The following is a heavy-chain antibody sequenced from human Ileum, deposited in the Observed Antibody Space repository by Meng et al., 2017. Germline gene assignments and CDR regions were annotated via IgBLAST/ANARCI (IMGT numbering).Heavy chain of an antibody. Sequence: ASVKVSCKASGYTFTEYYIHWVRQAPGPGLDFLGWINAESGGTGYIPKFQGRVTMTRDTSISTAYLELSSLRSDDTAVYYCARSSIGNAYDLWGLGTLVTVSS. CDR3: ARSSIGNAYDL. CDR1: GYTFTEYY. J-gene: IGHJ4*02. D-gene: IGHD1-1*01. V-gene: IGHV1-2*02. CDR2: INAESGGT.